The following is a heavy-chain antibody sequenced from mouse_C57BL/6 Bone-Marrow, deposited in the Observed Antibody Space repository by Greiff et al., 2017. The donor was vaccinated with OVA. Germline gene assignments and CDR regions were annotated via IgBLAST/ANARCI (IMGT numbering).Heavy chain of an antibody. V-gene: IGHV1-55*01. CDR3: AGEGRALPSLYAIDY. Sequence: QVQLQQPGAELVKPGASVKMSCKASGYTFTSSWITWVKQRPGQGLEWIGDIYPGSGSTNYNEKFESKATLTVDTSSSTAYMQLSSLTSENSAVYDWAGEGRALPSLYAIDYWGQGTSVTVSA. CDR1: GYTFTSSW. CDR2: IYPGSGST. D-gene: IGHD6-1*01. J-gene: IGHJ4*01.